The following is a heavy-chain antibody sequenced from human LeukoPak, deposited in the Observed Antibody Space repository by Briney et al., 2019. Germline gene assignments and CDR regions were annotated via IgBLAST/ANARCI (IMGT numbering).Heavy chain of an antibody. CDR2: IHSSGNT. CDR3: ASRTGDYKRELSEF. J-gene: IGHJ4*02. D-gene: IGHD4-17*01. CDR1: GDAISSGFY. V-gene: IGHV4-31*03. Sequence: SETLSLTCTVSGDAISSGFYWTWIRQHPGKGLEWMGYIHSSGNTYYHPSLKSRLTVSADTSKRKFSLTPRSVTAADTRVYYCASRTGDYKRELSEFWGQGILVTVSS.